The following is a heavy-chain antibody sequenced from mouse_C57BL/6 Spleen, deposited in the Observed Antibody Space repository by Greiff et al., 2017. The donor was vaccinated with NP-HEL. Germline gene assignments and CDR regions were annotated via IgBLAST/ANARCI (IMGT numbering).Heavy chain of an antibody. V-gene: IGHV1-52*01. D-gene: IGHD1-1*01. CDR1: GYTFTSYW. CDR3: ARGYYDSYYYAMDY. Sequence: QVQLQQPGAELVRPGSSVKLSCKASGYTFTSYWMHWVKQRPIQGLEWIGNIDPSDSETHYNQKFKDKATLTVDKSSSTAYMQLSSLTSEASAVYYCARGYYDSYYYAMDYWGQGTSVTVSS. CDR2: IDPSDSET. J-gene: IGHJ4*01.